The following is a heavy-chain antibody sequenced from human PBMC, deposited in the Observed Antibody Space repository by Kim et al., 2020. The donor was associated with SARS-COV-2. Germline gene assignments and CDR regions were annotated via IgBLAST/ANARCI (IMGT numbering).Heavy chain of an antibody. CDR3: AGGHYGGNYYHYYYMDV. Sequence: GGSLRLSCAASGFTFSNYWMNWVRQAPGKGLEWVANIKQDGSEKYYVDSVKGRFTISRDNAKNSLYLQMNSLRAEDTAVYYCAGGHYGGNYYHYYYMDVRGEGATVTVSS. V-gene: IGHV3-7*01. CDR1: GFTFSNYW. D-gene: IGHD4-17*01. CDR2: IKQDGSEK. J-gene: IGHJ6*03.